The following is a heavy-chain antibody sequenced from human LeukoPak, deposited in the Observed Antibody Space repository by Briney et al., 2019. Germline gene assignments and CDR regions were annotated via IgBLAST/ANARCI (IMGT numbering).Heavy chain of an antibody. Sequence: SETLSLTCAVYGGSFSGYYWSWIRQPPGKGLEGIGEINHSGSTNYNPSLKSRVTISVDTSKNQFSLKLSSVTAADTAVYYCATQGYDFWSGYYHKAFDYWGQGTLVTVSS. V-gene: IGHV4-34*01. J-gene: IGHJ4*02. CDR3: ATQGYDFWSGYYHKAFDY. CDR1: GGSFSGYY. CDR2: INHSGST. D-gene: IGHD3-3*01.